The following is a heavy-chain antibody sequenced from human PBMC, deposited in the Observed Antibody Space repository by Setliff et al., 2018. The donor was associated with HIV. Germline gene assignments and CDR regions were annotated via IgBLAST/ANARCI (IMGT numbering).Heavy chain of an antibody. J-gene: IGHJ6*03. D-gene: IGHD4-17*01. CDR1: GGSISSHY. CDR2: IYYSGST. CDR3: ARSHDYGDYRVNYYYMDV. V-gene: IGHV4-59*11. Sequence: PSETLSLTCTVSGGSISSHYWSWIRQPPGKGLEWIGYIYYSGSTYYNPSLKSRVTISVDTSKNQFSLKLSSVTAADTAVYYCARSHDYGDYRVNYYYMDVWGKGTTVTVS.